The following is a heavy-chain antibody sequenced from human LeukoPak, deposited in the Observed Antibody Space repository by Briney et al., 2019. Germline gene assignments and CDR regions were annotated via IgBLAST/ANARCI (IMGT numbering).Heavy chain of an antibody. CDR2: INPNSGGT. CDR3: ARDGVEMATIGAFDI. CDR1: GYTFTGYY. V-gene: IGHV1-2*02. J-gene: IGHJ3*02. Sequence: ASVKVSCKASGYTFTGYYMHWVRQAPGQGLEWMGWINPNSGGTIYAQKFQGRVTMTRDTSISTAYVELSRLRSDDTAVYYCARDGVEMATIGAFDIWGQGTMVTVSS. D-gene: IGHD5-24*01.